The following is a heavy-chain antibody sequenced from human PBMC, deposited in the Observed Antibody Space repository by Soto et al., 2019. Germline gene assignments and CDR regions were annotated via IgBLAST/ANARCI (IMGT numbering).Heavy chain of an antibody. CDR2: ISYDGSNK. J-gene: IGHJ6*02. CDR3: ATVFSCAYHHALDFYFYGMDV. CDR1: GFTFSSYG. D-gene: IGHD2-2*01. Sequence: QVQLVESGGGVVQPGRSLRLSCAASGFTFSSYGMHWVRQAPGKGLEWVAVISYDGSNKYYADSVKGRFTISRDNSKNRHNVKMTRLRAENTAVAYCATVFSCAYHHALDFYFYGMDVWGQGTTVTVSS. V-gene: IGHV3-30*03.